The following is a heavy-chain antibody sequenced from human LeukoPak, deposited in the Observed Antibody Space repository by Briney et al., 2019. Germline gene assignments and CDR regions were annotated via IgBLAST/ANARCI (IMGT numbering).Heavy chain of an antibody. Sequence: KPSETLPLTCTVSGGSISAYYWSWIRQPAGKGLEWIGRIYTSGSTNYNPSLKSRVTMSLDTSKNQFSLKLSSVTAADTAVYYCARGIYCSSTTCYYYYYYMDVWGKGTTVTVSS. J-gene: IGHJ6*03. CDR2: IYTSGST. CDR3: ARGIYCSSTTCYYYYYYMDV. V-gene: IGHV4-4*07. CDR1: GGSISAYY. D-gene: IGHD2-2*01.